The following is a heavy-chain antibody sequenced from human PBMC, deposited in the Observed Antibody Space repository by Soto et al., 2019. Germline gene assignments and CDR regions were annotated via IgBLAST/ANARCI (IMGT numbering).Heavy chain of an antibody. CDR2: IYPGDSDT. Sequence: VESLKISCNGSGYSFTSYWIGWVRQMPWKGLEWMGIIYPGDSDTRYSPSFQGQVTISADKSISTAYLQWSSLKASDTAMYYCASGRIAAAGDYYYGMDVWGQGTTVTVSS. J-gene: IGHJ6*02. CDR3: ASGRIAAAGDYYYGMDV. D-gene: IGHD6-13*01. V-gene: IGHV5-51*01. CDR1: GYSFTSYW.